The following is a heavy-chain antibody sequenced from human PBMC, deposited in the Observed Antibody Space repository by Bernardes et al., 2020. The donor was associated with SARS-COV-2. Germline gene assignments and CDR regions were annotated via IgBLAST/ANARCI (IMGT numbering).Heavy chain of an antibody. CDR3: ARGSAIVGATTYVGGPFDY. D-gene: IGHD1-26*01. J-gene: IGHJ4*02. CDR1: GFTFSSYS. CDR2: ISSSSSYI. V-gene: IGHV3-21*01. Sequence: GGSLRLSCAASGFTFSSYSMNWVRQAPGKGLEWVSSISSSSSYIYYADSVKGRFTISRDNAKNSLYLQMNSLRAEDTAVYYCARGSAIVGATTYVGGPFDYWGQGTLVTVSS.